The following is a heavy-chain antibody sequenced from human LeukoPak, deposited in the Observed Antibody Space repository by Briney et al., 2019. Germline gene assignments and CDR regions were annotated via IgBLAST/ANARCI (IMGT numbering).Heavy chain of an antibody. V-gene: IGHV3-66*02. CDR1: GFTVSTKY. CDR3: ASYYLEWLFGWAFDI. J-gene: IGHJ3*02. D-gene: IGHD3-3*01. Sequence: GGSLRLSCAASGFTVSTKYMSWVRQAPGKGLEWVSLIYSDGSTYYADSVKGRITISRDNSKNTLYLQMNSLRAEDTAVYYCASYYLEWLFGWAFDIWGQGTMVSVFS. CDR2: IYSDGST.